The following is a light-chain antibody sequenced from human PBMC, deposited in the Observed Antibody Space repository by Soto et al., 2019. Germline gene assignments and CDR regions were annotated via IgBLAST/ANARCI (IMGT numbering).Light chain of an antibody. CDR1: QSISSW. Sequence: IQMTQSPSTLSASVGDRATITCRASQSISSWLAWYQQKPGKAPKLLIYKASTLKSGVPSRFSGSGSGTEFTLTISSLQPDDFATYYCQQSYSTPGTFGQGTRLEIK. J-gene: IGKJ5*01. CDR3: QQSYSTPGT. CDR2: KAS. V-gene: IGKV1-5*03.